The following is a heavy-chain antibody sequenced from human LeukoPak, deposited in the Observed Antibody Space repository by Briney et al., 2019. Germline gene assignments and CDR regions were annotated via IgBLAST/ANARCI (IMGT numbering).Heavy chain of an antibody. J-gene: IGHJ4*02. CDR3: AKTNYDSSGYYIPLYYFDY. Sequence: PSETLSLTCTVSGYSISSGYYWGWIRQPPGKGLEWIGSIYHSGSTYYNPSLKSRVTISVDTSKNRFSLKLSSVTAADTAVYYCAKTNYDSSGYYIPLYYFDYWGQGTLVTVSS. V-gene: IGHV4-38-2*02. CDR2: IYHSGST. D-gene: IGHD3-22*01. CDR1: GYSISSGYY.